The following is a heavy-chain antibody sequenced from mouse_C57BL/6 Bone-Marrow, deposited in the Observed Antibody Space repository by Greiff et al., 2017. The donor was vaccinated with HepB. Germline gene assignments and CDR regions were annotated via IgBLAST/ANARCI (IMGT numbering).Heavy chain of an antibody. CDR2: ISSGGSYT. Sequence: EVQGVESGGDLLKPGGSLKLSCAASGFTFSSYGMSWVRQTPDKRLEWVATISSGGSYTYYPDSVKGRFTISRDNAKNTLYLQMSSLKSEDTAMYYCARHVSTMITDYFDYWGQGTTLTVSS. V-gene: IGHV5-6*01. D-gene: IGHD2-4*01. CDR3: ARHVSTMITDYFDY. J-gene: IGHJ2*01. CDR1: GFTFSSYG.